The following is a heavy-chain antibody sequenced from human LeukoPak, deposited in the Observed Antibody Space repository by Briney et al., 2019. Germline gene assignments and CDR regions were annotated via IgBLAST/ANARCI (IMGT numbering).Heavy chain of an antibody. CDR3: AREDGIVGATSAFDI. CDR2: INSRSNYR. V-gene: IGHV3-21*01. J-gene: IGHJ3*02. CDR1: GFTFTTYT. Sequence: PGGSLRLSCAASGFTFTTYTMNWVRQAPGKGLEWVLSINSRSNYRYYADSVKGRFTISRDNAKNSLYLQMNSLRAEDTAVYYCAREDGIVGATSAFDIWGQGTMVTVSS. D-gene: IGHD1-26*01.